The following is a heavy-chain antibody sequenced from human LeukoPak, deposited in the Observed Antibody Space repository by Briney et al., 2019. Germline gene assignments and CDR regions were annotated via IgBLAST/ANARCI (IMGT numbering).Heavy chain of an antibody. Sequence: ASVKVSCKASGYTFTSYDINWVRQATGQGLEWMGLITPSGGSTWYAQKFQGRVTMTRDMSTSTDYMELSSLRSEDTAVYYCAAEGCSSTSCYPANYWGQGTLVTVSS. J-gene: IGHJ4*02. CDR2: ITPSGGST. CDR1: GYTFTSYD. V-gene: IGHV1-46*01. D-gene: IGHD2-2*01. CDR3: AAEGCSSTSCYPANY.